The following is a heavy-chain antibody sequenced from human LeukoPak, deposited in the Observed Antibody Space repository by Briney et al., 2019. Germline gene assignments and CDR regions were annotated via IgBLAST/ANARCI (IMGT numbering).Heavy chain of an antibody. CDR3: AKAAGPGEFTAIDY. CDR1: GFTFTDYA. Sequence: GGSLRLSCAASGFTFTDYAMHWVRQAPGKGLEWVAVISWDSSSIVYADSVKGRFTISRDNAKNSLYLQMNSLRAEDTALYYCAKAAGPGEFTAIDYWGQGTLVTVSS. J-gene: IGHJ4*02. D-gene: IGHD3-10*01. CDR2: ISWDSSSI. V-gene: IGHV3-9*01.